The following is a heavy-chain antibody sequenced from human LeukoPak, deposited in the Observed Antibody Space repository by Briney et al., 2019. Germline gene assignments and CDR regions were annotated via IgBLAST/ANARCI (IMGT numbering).Heavy chain of an antibody. V-gene: IGHV3-33*01. CDR3: VRAAHYDYVWGSYPDY. Sequence: GVSVRLSCAASGFIFSTYGMHWVRQAPGKGLEWVAVILHDGSNTYYAHSVKGRFTISRDNSKSTLYLQMNSLRAEDTAVYYCVRAAHYDYVWGSYPDYWGQGTLVTVSS. CDR1: GFIFSTYG. J-gene: IGHJ4*02. CDR2: ILHDGSNT. D-gene: IGHD3-16*02.